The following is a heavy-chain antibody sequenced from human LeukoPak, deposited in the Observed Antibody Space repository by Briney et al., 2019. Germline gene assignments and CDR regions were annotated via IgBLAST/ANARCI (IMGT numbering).Heavy chain of an antibody. Sequence: ASVKVSCKASGYTFTGYYMHWVRQAPGQGLEWMGWINPNSGGTNYAQKFQGRVNMTGDTSISTAYMELSRLRSDDTAVYYCARVRIAVAGKYYFDYWGQGTLVTVSS. D-gene: IGHD6-19*01. V-gene: IGHV1-2*02. CDR2: INPNSGGT. CDR3: ARVRIAVAGKYYFDY. J-gene: IGHJ4*02. CDR1: GYTFTGYY.